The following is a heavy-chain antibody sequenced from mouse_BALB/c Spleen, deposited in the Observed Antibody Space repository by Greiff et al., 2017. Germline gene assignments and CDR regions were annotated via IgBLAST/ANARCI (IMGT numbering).Heavy chain of an antibody. Sequence: DLVKPGASVKLSCKASGYTFTSYWINWIKQRPGQGLEWIGRIAPGSGSTYYNEMFKGKATLTVDTSSSTAYIQLSSLSSEDSAVYFCARYGIPPYFDYWGQGTTLTVSS. CDR3: ARYGIPPYFDY. J-gene: IGHJ2*01. CDR2: IAPGSGST. CDR1: GYTFTSYW. V-gene: IGHV1S41*01. D-gene: IGHD1-1*01.